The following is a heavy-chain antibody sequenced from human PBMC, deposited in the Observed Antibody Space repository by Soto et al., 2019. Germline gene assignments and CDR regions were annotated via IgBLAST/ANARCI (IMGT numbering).Heavy chain of an antibody. CDR3: ARHVPRGPITLNYYYGMDV. D-gene: IGHD1-20*01. J-gene: IGHJ6*02. Sequence: GESLKISCKGSGYSFTSYWIGWVRQMPGKGLEWMGIIYPGDSDTRYSPSFQGQVTISADKSISTAYLQWSSLKASDTAMYYCARHVPRGPITLNYYYGMDVWGQGTTVTVSS. V-gene: IGHV5-51*01. CDR2: IYPGDSDT. CDR1: GYSFTSYW.